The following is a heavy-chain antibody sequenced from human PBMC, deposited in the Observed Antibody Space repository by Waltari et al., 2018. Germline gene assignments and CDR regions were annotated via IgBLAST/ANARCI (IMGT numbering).Heavy chain of an antibody. J-gene: IGHJ6*02. CDR3: ARYTGYGMDV. CDR2: IYTTGDT. CDR1: GFAFSRYD. V-gene: IGHV3-13*01. D-gene: IGHD5-18*01. Sequence: EMQLVESGGGLVQPGGSLRLSCAASGFAFSRYDMYWVRQAAGKGLECVSGIYTTGDTYYPGSVKCRFTISRENAKNSLDLQMNNLRPGDTGVYYCARYTGYGMDVWGQGTTVTVSS.